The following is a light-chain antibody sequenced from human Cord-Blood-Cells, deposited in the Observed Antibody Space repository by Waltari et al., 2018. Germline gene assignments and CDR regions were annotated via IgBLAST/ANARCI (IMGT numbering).Light chain of an antibody. V-gene: IGLV2-14*01. J-gene: IGLJ1*01. CDR1: SSDVGGYYY. CDR3: SSYTSSTYV. CDR2: DVS. Sequence: SALTQPASVSGFPGQSITISCTGTSSDVGGYYYVPWYQQPHGTAPKLMIYDVSKRPSAVSNRFSGSKSGNTASLTISVLQAEDEADYYCSSYTSSTYVFGTGTKVTVL.